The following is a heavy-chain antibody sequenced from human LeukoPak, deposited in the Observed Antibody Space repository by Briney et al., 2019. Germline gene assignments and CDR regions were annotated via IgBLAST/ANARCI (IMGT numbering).Heavy chain of an antibody. CDR1: GYTFTSYY. CDR3: ARGDYDFWSGYDY. D-gene: IGHD3-3*01. V-gene: IGHV1-2*02. CDR2: INPNSGGT. Sequence: ASVKVSCKASGYTFTSYYMHWARQAPGQGLEWMGWINPNSGGTNYAQKFQGRVTMTRDTSISTAYMELSRLRSDDTAVYYCARGDYDFWSGYDYWGQGTLVTVSS. J-gene: IGHJ4*02.